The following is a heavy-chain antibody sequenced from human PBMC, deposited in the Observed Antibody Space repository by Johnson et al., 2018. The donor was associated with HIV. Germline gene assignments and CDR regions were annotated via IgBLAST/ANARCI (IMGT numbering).Heavy chain of an antibody. J-gene: IGHJ3*02. CDR3: AKDVGNYWPDSFDI. D-gene: IGHD3-22*01. Sequence: VQLVESGGGVVQPGRSLRLSCAASGFTVSSNYMSWVRQAPGKGLEWVSVIYSGGRTFYADSVKGRFTISRDNSENTLYLQMNSLRDEDTAVYYCAKDVGNYWPDSFDIWGQGTMVTVSS. CDR1: GFTVSSNY. V-gene: IGHV3-66*02. CDR2: IYSGGRT.